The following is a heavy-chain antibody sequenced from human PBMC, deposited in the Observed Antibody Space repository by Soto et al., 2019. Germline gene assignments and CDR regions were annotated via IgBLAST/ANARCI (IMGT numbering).Heavy chain of an antibody. CDR2: IYTAGDT. V-gene: IGHV3-66*01. D-gene: IGHD1-26*01. CDR1: GFDVSHIY. CDR3: ATQEVGESYVYTFDP. J-gene: IGHJ5*02. Sequence: GGSLRLSSAASGFDVSHIYMSWVRQATGKGLEWVPNIYTAGDTYYADSVKGRFTVSRDRATNTVFLQMNSLRGDDTAVYYCATQEVGESYVYTFDPWGQGTLVTVSS.